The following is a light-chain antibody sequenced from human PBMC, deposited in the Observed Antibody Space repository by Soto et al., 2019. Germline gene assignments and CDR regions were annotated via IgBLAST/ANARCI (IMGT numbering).Light chain of an antibody. J-gene: IGKJ1*01. Sequence: EIVLTQSPGTLSLSPGERATLSCRARQSVNSDYLAWYQQKPGQGPRVLMYGASNRATGIPDRFSGSGSGTYFTLNISRLEPDYFAVYYCQQYDSSPRTFGQGTKVEIK. CDR2: GAS. CDR1: QSVNSDY. CDR3: QQYDSSPRT. V-gene: IGKV3-20*01.